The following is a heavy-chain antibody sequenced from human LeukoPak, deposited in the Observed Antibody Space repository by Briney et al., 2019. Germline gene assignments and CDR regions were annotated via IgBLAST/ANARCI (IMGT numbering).Heavy chain of an antibody. V-gene: IGHV1-2*04. Sequence: ASVKVSCKASGYTFTSYDINWVRQAPGQGLEWMGWINPNSGGTNYAQKFQGWVTMTRDTSISTAYMELSRLRSDDTAVYYCARGKQVVPTSHDYWGQGTLVTVSS. CDR3: ARGKQVVPTSHDY. D-gene: IGHD2-2*01. CDR2: INPNSGGT. CDR1: GYTFTSYD. J-gene: IGHJ4*02.